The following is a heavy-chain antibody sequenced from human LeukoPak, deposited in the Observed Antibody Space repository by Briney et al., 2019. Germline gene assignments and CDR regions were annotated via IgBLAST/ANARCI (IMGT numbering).Heavy chain of an antibody. J-gene: IGHJ4*02. V-gene: IGHV1-18*01. CDR2: ISVYNGNT. D-gene: IGHD1-26*01. CDR3: ARDWYSGSYPIDY. Sequence: ASVTVSCKASGYTFTSYGISWVRQAPGQGLEWMGWISVYNGNTNYAQKLQGRVTMTTDTSTSTAYMELRGLRSDDTAVYYCARDWYSGSYPIDYWGQGTLVTVSS. CDR1: GYTFTSYG.